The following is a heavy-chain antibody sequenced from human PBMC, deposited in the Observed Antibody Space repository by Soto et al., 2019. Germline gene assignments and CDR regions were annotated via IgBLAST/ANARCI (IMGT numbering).Heavy chain of an antibody. CDR1: GGTFSSYA. V-gene: IGHV1-69*13. CDR2: IIPIFGTA. CDR3: ARYRYSSSYFYYFDY. D-gene: IGHD6-13*01. Sequence: SVKVSCKASGGTFSSYAISWVRQAPGQGLEWMGGIIPIFGTANYAQKFQGRVTITADESTSTAYMELSSLRSEDTAVYYCARYRYSSSYFYYFDYWGQGTLVTVSS. J-gene: IGHJ4*02.